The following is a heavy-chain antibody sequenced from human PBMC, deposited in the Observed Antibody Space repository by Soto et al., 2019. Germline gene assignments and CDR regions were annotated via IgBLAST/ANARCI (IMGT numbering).Heavy chain of an antibody. Sequence: SETLSLTCTVSGGSISSGGYYWSWIRQHPGKGLEWIGYIYYSGSTNYNPSLKSRVTISVDTSKNQFSLKLSSVTAADTAVYYCASSSSAEYYFDYWGQGTLVTVSS. CDR2: IYYSGST. V-gene: IGHV4-61*08. J-gene: IGHJ4*02. CDR3: ASSSSAEYYFDY. CDR1: GGSISSGGYY. D-gene: IGHD6-6*01.